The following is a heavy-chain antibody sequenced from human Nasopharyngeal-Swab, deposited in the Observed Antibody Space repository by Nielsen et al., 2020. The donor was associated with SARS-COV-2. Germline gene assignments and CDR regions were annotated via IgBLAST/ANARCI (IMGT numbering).Heavy chain of an antibody. CDR1: GFALSSYA. Sequence: GESLKISCAASGFALSSYAMSWVRQAPGKGLEWVSVISVSGGGTYYADSVKGRFTISKDNSKNTLYLQMNSLRAEDTAVYYCAMGSSSWLTPFDYWGQGTLVTVSS. J-gene: IGHJ4*02. V-gene: IGHV3-23*01. CDR2: ISVSGGGT. CDR3: AMGSSSWLTPFDY. D-gene: IGHD6-13*01.